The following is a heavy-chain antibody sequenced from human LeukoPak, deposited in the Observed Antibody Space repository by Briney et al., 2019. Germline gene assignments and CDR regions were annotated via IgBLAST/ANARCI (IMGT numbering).Heavy chain of an antibody. CDR1: GGSFSGYY. D-gene: IGHD3-22*01. CDR2: INHSGST. CDR3: AREAREYYYDSSGYYYYFDY. V-gene: IGHV4-34*01. J-gene: IGHJ4*02. Sequence: KPSETLSLTCAVYGGSFSGYYWSWIRQPPGKGLEWIGEINHSGSTNYNPSLKSRVTISVDTSKNQFSLKLSSVTAADTAVYYCAREAREYYYDSSGYYYYFDYWGQGTLVTVSS.